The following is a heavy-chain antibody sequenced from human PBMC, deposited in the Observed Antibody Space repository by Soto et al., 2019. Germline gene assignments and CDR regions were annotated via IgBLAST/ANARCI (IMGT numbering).Heavy chain of an antibody. CDR1: GGSISSGGYY. CDR2: IYYSGST. D-gene: IGHD6-19*01. J-gene: IGHJ5*02. CDR3: ARDLGGGYSSGWTFDP. Sequence: QVQLQESGPGLVKPSQTLSLTCTVSGGSISSGGYYWSWIRQHPGKGLEWIGYIYYSGSTYYNPSLKSRVTISXXTXKXXFSLKLSSVTAADTAVYYCARDLGGGYSSGWTFDPRGQGTLVTVSS. V-gene: IGHV4-31*03.